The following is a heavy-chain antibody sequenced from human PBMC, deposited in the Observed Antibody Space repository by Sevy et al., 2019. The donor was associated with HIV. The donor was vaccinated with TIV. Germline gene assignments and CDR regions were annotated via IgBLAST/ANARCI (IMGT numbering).Heavy chain of an antibody. CDR2: IYSGGST. Sequence: GGSLRLSCAASGFTVSSNYMSWVRQAPGKGLEWVSVIYSGGSTYYADSVKGRFTISRDNSKNTLYLQMNSLRAEDPAVYYCAKHGLLWFGELSDAFDIWGQGTMVTVSS. D-gene: IGHD3-10*01. V-gene: IGHV3-53*01. J-gene: IGHJ3*02. CDR3: AKHGLLWFGELSDAFDI. CDR1: GFTVSSNY.